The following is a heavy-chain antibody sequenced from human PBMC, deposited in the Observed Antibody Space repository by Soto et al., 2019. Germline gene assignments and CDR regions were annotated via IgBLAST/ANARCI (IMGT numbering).Heavy chain of an antibody. V-gene: IGHV1-18*01. J-gene: IGHJ5*02. CDR3: ARGSYYYSRSWYFSP. CDR1: GYTFTSYG. D-gene: IGHD6-13*01. CDR2: ISAYNGNT. Sequence: ASVKGSCKASGYTFTSYGSSWVRQAPGQGLEWMGWISAYNGNTNYAQKLQGRVTMTTDTSTSTAYMELRSLRSDDTAVYYCARGSYYYSRSWYFSPWGQGTLVPVSS.